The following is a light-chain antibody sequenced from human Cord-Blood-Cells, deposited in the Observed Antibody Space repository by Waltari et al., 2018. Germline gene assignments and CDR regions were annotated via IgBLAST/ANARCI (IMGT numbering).Light chain of an antibody. CDR3: QQYNSNPYS. CDR1: QSISSW. J-gene: IGKJ2*03. CDR2: KAS. Sequence: DIQMTQSPSTLSASVGDRVTITCRASQSISSWLAWYQQKPGKAPKLLIYKASSLESGVRSRFSGSGSGTEFTLTISSLQPDDFATYYCQQYNSNPYSFGQGTKLEIK. V-gene: IGKV1-5*03.